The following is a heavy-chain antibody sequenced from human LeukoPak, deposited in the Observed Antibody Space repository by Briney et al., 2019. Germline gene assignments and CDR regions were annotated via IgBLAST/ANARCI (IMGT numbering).Heavy chain of an antibody. V-gene: IGHV3-21*01. D-gene: IGHD2-2*01. CDR1: GFTISSNS. CDR2: ISSSSSYI. Sequence: PGESLRLSCTASGFTISSNSKNWVRNAQGPGLELDSSISSSSSYIYYADSVKGRFTISRDNAKNSLYLQMNSLRAEDTAVYYCARAGYCSSTSCYLDYWGQGTLVTVSS. CDR3: ARAGYCSSTSCYLDY. J-gene: IGHJ4*02.